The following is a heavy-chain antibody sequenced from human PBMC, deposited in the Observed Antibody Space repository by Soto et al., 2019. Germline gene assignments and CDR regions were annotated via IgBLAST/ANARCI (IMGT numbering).Heavy chain of an antibody. J-gene: IGHJ6*02. Sequence: GASVKVSCKASGGTFNNYPITWVRQAPGEGPEWMGGSIPIFGTANYAQKFQGRVTISVDESTSTAYMELSSLRSEDTAVYYCARGRGYSGDDHYYYFDMDVWGQGTTVTVSS. V-gene: IGHV1-69*13. CDR2: SIPIFGTA. D-gene: IGHD5-12*01. CDR3: ARGRGYSGDDHYYYFDMDV. CDR1: GGTFNNYP.